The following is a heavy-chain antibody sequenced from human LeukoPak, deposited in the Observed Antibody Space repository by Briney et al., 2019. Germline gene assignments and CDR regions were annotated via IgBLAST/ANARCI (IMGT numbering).Heavy chain of an antibody. V-gene: IGHV3-11*01. CDR2: ISSSGSTI. D-gene: IGHD3-10*01. CDR1: GFTFSDYY. J-gene: IGHJ5*02. Sequence: GGSLRLSCAASGFTFSDYYMSWIRQAPGKGLEWVSYISSSGSTIYYADSVKGRFTISRDNAKNSLYLQMNSLRAEDTAVYYCARASSQYYYGSGKNNWLDPWGQGTLVTVSS. CDR3: ARASSQYYYGSGKNNWLDP.